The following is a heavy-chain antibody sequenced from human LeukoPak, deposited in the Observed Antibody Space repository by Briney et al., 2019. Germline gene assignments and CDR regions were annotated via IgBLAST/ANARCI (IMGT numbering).Heavy chain of an antibody. J-gene: IGHJ3*02. Sequence: SETLSLTCAVYGGSFSGYYWSWIRQPPGKGLEWIGYIFYTGGTNYNPSLKSRITISVDTSKNQFSLKLSSVTAADTAVYYCARVAGNYYDRAFDIWGQGTMVTISS. CDR3: ARVAGNYYDRAFDI. CDR1: GGSFSGYY. V-gene: IGHV4-59*01. D-gene: IGHD1-26*01. CDR2: IFYTGGT.